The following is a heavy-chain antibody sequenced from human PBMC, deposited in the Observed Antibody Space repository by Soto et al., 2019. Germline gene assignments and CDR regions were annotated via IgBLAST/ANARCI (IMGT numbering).Heavy chain of an antibody. Sequence: DVHLVESGGGLVQPGGSLKLSCAASGFTVSGNYMNWVRQAPGKGLDWVSVIYSGGSTYYADSVKGRFTISRDNVKNTLYLQMNSLRVEDTAVYYCARGQGDYWGQGTLVTVSS. CDR2: IYSGGST. CDR1: GFTVSGNY. J-gene: IGHJ4*02. CDR3: ARGQGDY. V-gene: IGHV3-66*01.